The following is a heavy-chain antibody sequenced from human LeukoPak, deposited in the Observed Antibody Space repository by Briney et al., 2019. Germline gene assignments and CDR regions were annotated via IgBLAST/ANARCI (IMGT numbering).Heavy chain of an antibody. Sequence: ASVKVSCKASGYIFTTFGITWVRQAPGRGLEWVGWISPYNGETNYAQNLQGRVIMTTDTSTTTAYLDLRSLRVDDTAVYYCARTRPTWEGWGFDSWGPGTLVTVSS. CDR1: GYIFTTFG. D-gene: IGHD7-27*01. V-gene: IGHV1-18*01. J-gene: IGHJ4*02. CDR3: ARTRPTWEGWGFDS. CDR2: ISPYNGET.